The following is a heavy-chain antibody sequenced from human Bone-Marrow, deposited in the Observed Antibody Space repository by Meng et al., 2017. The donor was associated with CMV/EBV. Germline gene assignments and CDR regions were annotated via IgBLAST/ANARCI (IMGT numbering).Heavy chain of an antibody. CDR1: VFTFTHHF. J-gene: IGHJ4*02. V-gene: IGHV3-72*01. D-gene: IGHD1-1*01. CDR3: VRVASDGTYSFDY. CDR2: IRKRTENYAT. Sequence: SVFTFTHHFLAFVHQTPESVLVRVGRIRKRTENYATHYATSLRNRFTISRDHSKNSLFLHMKSLNTDDTAVYYYVRVASDGTYSFDYWGQGTLVTVSS.